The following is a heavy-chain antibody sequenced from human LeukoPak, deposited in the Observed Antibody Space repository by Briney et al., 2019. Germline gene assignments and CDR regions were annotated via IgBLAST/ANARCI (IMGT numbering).Heavy chain of an antibody. D-gene: IGHD3-10*01. Sequence: SQTLSLTCAISGDSVSSNSAAWNWIRQSPSRGLEWLGRTYYRSKWYNNYAVSVISRITINPDTSKNQFSLQLNSVTPDDTAVYYCAREETMVRGADFDYWGQGTLVTVSS. CDR2: TYYRSKWYN. J-gene: IGHJ4*02. V-gene: IGHV6-1*01. CDR3: AREETMVRGADFDY. CDR1: GDSVSSNSAA.